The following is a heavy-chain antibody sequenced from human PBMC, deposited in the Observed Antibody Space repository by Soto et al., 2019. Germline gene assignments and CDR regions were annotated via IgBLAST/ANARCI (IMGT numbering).Heavy chain of an antibody. Sequence: QVQLVESGGGVVQPGRSLRLSCAASGFTFSSYGMHWVRQAPGKGLEWVAVISYDGSNKYYADSVKGRFTISRDNSKNTLYLQMNSLRPEDTAVYYCAKDLLRPGRAYGMDVWGQGTTVTASS. V-gene: IGHV3-30*18. CDR1: GFTFSSYG. CDR3: AKDLLRPGRAYGMDV. D-gene: IGHD6-25*01. CDR2: ISYDGSNK. J-gene: IGHJ6*02.